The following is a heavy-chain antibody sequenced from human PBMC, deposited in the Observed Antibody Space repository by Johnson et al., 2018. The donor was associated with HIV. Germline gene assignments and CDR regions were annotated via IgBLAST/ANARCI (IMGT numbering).Heavy chain of an antibody. D-gene: IGHD3-9*01. CDR3: AKDVWHVILTGHTPSGDAFDI. CDR2: ISGSGGST. J-gene: IGHJ3*02. V-gene: IGHV3-23*04. CDR1: GFTFSSYA. Sequence: VHLVESGGGVVQPGRSLRLSCEASGFTFSSYAMHWVRQAPGKGLEWVSAISGSGGSTYYADSVKGRFTISRDNSKNTLYLQMNSLRAEDTAVYYCAKDVWHVILTGHTPSGDAFDIWGQGTMVTVSS.